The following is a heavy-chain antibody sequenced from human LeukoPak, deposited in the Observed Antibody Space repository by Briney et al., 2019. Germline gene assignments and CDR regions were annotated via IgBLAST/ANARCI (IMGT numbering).Heavy chain of an antibody. Sequence: SETLSLTCAVYGGSLSGYYWSWIRQPPGKGLEWIGYIYYSGSTKYNPSLKSRVTISIDTSKNQFSLKLSSVTAADTAVYYCARVLSSSRGPGYYYYGMDVWGQGTTVTVSS. D-gene: IGHD2-15*01. CDR1: GGSLSGYY. V-gene: IGHV4-59*01. CDR2: IYYSGST. CDR3: ARVLSSSRGPGYYYYGMDV. J-gene: IGHJ6*02.